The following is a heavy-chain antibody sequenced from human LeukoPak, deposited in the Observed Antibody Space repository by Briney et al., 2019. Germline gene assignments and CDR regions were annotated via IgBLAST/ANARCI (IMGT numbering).Heavy chain of an antibody. Sequence: GGSLRLSCTASGFTFGDYAMSWFRQAPGKGLEWVGFIRSKAYGGTTEYAASVKGRFTISRDNSKNTLYMQMNSLRAEDTAVYYCAKGDKPVIAMVKFDYWGQGTLVTVSS. CDR1: GFTFGDYA. CDR2: IRSKAYGGTT. V-gene: IGHV3-49*03. J-gene: IGHJ4*02. CDR3: AKGDKPVIAMVKFDY. D-gene: IGHD5-18*01.